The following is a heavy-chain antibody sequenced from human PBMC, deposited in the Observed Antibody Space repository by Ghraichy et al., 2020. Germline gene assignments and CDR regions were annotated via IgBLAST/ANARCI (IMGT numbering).Heavy chain of an antibody. J-gene: IGHJ4*02. CDR1: GFTFSSYS. V-gene: IGHV3-21*01. CDR2: ISSSSIYI. D-gene: IGHD5-24*01. CDR3: ARASEMATIMDY. Sequence: GGSLRLSCAASGFTFSSYSMNWVRQAPGKGLEWVSSISSSSIYIYYADSVKGRFTISRDNAKNSLYLQMNSLRADDTAVYYCARASEMATIMDYWGQGTLVTVSS.